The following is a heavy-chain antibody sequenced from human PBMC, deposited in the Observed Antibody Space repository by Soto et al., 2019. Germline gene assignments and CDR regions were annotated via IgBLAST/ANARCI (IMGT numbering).Heavy chain of an antibody. CDR1: GGSISSSSYY. J-gene: IGHJ5*02. Sequence: QLQLQESGPGLVKPSETLSLTCTVSGGSISSSSYYWGWIRQPPGKGLEWIGSIYYSGSTYYNPSLKSRVTIAVDTSKNQFSLKLSSVTAADTAVYSGARKGYCTNGVCYTDLGGYNWFDPWGQGTLVTVSS. CDR2: IYYSGST. D-gene: IGHD2-8*01. V-gene: IGHV4-39*01. CDR3: ARKGYCTNGVCYTDLGGYNWFDP.